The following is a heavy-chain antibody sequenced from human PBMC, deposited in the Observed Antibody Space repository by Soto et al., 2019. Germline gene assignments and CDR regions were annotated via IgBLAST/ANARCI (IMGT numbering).Heavy chain of an antibody. CDR3: ARDFGTYILYDFWSGYCNFDY. CDR2: ISYDGSNK. V-gene: IGHV3-30-3*01. Sequence: PGGSLRLSCAASGFTFSSYAMHWVRQAPGKGLEWVAVISYDGSNKYYADSVKGRFTISRDNSKNTLYLQMNSLRAEDTAVYYCARDFGTYILYDFWSGYCNFDYWGQGALVTVSS. CDR1: GFTFSSYA. J-gene: IGHJ4*02. D-gene: IGHD3-3*01.